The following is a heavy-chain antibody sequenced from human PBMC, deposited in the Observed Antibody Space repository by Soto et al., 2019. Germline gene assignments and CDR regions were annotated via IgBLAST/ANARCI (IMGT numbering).Heavy chain of an antibody. CDR1: GFAFSSYS. J-gene: IGHJ4*02. CDR2: ISSSSSYI. CDR3: VRVGYYDSSGYPPFDY. V-gene: IGHV3-21*01. Sequence: PGGSLRLSCAASGFAFSSYSMNWVRQAPGKGLEWVSSISSSSSYIYYADSVKGRFTISRDNAKNSMYLQMNSLRAEDTAVYYCVRVGYYDSSGYPPFDYWGQGTLVTAPQ. D-gene: IGHD3-22*01.